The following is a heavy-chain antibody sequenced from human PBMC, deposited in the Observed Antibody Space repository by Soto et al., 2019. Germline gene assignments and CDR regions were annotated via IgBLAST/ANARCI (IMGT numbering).Heavy chain of an antibody. Sequence: EVQLVESGGGLVQPGGSLRLSCAASGFTVSSNYMSWVRQAPGKGLEWVSVIYSGGSTYYADSVKGRFTISRDNSKNTLYLQMNSLRAEDTAVYYCARGRYIWGSYPPDYWGQGTLVTVSS. D-gene: IGHD3-16*02. CDR2: IYSGGST. J-gene: IGHJ4*02. V-gene: IGHV3-66*01. CDR3: ARGRYIWGSYPPDY. CDR1: GFTVSSNY.